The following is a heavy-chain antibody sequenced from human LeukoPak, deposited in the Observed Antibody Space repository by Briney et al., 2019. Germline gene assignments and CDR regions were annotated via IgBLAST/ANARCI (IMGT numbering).Heavy chain of an antibody. CDR3: AITRETVTSA. CDR2: ISISGGTT. Sequence: GGSLRLSCAASGFTFSSYAMSWVRQAPGKGLESVSTISISGGTTYYADSVKGRFTISRDNSRDTLYLQMSGLRADDTAVYFCAITRETVTSAWGRGILVTVSS. D-gene: IGHD4-17*01. V-gene: IGHV3-23*01. J-gene: IGHJ5*02. CDR1: GFTFSSYA.